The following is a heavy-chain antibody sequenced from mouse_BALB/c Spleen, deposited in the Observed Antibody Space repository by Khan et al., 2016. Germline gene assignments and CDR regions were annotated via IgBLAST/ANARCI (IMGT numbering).Heavy chain of an antibody. CDR3: ARSDGYDVGYAY. CDR2: INPGSGGT. Sequence: QVQLQQSGAELVRPGTSVKVSCKASGYAFTNYLIEWVKQRPGQGLEWIGVINPGSGGTNYNEKFKGKATLTADKSSSTAYMQLSSLTSDDSAVVFCARSDGYDVGYAYWGQGTLVTVSA. V-gene: IGHV1-54*01. J-gene: IGHJ3*01. D-gene: IGHD2-2*01. CDR1: GYAFTNYL.